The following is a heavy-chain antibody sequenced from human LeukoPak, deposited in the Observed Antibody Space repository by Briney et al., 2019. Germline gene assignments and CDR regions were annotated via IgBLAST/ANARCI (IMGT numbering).Heavy chain of an antibody. J-gene: IGHJ6*03. V-gene: IGHV3-7*01. CDR1: GFTFSSYW. D-gene: IGHD6-6*01. CDR3: ARVEQLVLSRYYYYYMDV. CDR2: IKQDGSEK. Sequence: GGSLRLSCAASGFTFSSYWMSWVRQAPGKGLEWVANIKQDGSEKYYVDSVKGRFTISRDNAKNSLYLQMNSLRAEDTAVYYCARVEQLVLSRYYYYYMDVWGKGTTVTVSS.